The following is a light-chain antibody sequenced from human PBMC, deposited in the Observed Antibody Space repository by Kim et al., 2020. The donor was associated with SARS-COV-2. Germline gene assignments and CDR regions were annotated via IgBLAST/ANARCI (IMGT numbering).Light chain of an antibody. CDR2: AAS. CDR3: QQYYSYPPT. J-gene: IGKJ1*01. V-gene: IGKV1-8*01. CDR1: QGVSSY. Sequence: ASTGDRVTITCRAGQGVSSYLAWHQQKPGKAPKLLIYAASTLQSGVPSRFSGSGSGTDFTLTINCLQSEDFATYYCQQYYSYPPTFGQGTKVEIK.